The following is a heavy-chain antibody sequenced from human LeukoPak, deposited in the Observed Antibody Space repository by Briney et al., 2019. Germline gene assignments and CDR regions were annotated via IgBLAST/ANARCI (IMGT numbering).Heavy chain of an antibody. CDR1: GFTFSNYA. CDR3: AKVQDGSGSYYPNFDY. D-gene: IGHD3-10*01. V-gene: IGHV3-23*01. Sequence: PGGSLRLSCAAAGFTFSNYAMTWVRQAPGKGLEWVSGISGTGGTTYYADSVKGRFTISRDNSKNGLYLQMNSLRAEDTAVYYCAKVQDGSGSYYPNFDYWGQGTLVTVSS. J-gene: IGHJ4*02. CDR2: ISGTGGTT.